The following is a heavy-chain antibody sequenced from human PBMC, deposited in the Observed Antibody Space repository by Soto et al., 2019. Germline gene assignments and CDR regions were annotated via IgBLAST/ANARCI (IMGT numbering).Heavy chain of an antibody. J-gene: IGHJ4*02. CDR1: GFTFSSYS. D-gene: IGHD3-22*01. V-gene: IGHV3-48*02. CDR2: ISSSSSPI. CDR3: ARGSPRITMIVVVTTAPDDY. Sequence: EVQLVESGGGLVQPGGSLRLSCAASGFTFSSYSMNWVRQAPGKGLEWVSYISSSSSPIYYADSVKGRFTISRDNAKNSLYLQTNSLRDEDTAVYYCARGSPRITMIVVVTTAPDDYWGQGTLVTASS.